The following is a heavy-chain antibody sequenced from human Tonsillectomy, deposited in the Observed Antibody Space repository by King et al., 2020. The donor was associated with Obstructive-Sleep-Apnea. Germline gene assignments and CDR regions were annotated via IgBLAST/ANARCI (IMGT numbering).Heavy chain of an antibody. J-gene: IGHJ6*02. CDR1: GFTFSSYA. Sequence: VQLVESGGGVVQPGKSLRLSCAASGFTFSSYAMHWVRQAPGKGLEWVAFISNDGSNKYYADSVKGRFTVSRDSSKNTLFLQMNSLRAEDTAVYYCARSVSSGYYFAYYYSYFTMDVWGQGTTVTVSS. D-gene: IGHD3-22*01. V-gene: IGHV3-30*04. CDR3: ARSVSSGYYFAYYYSYFTMDV. CDR2: ISNDGSNK.